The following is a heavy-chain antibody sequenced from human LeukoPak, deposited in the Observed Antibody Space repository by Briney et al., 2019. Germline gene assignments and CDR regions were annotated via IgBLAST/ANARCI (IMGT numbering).Heavy chain of an antibody. CDR2: IYNGGSA. J-gene: IGHJ6*03. CDR1: GGSITSYY. Sequence: SETLSLTCTVSGGSITSYYWGWIRQPPGKGLEWIGYIYNGGSAKYNPSLKSRVTISIDTSKNQFSLKLNSVTAADTAVYYCARLVGGVTRRWSYYYYYMDVWGKGTTVTVSS. D-gene: IGHD2-15*01. V-gene: IGHV4-4*09. CDR3: ARLVGGVTRRWSYYYYYMDV.